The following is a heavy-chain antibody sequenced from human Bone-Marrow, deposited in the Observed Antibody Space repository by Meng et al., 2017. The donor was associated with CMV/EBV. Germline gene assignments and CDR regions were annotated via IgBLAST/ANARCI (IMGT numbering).Heavy chain of an antibody. CDR1: GFTFTSSA. J-gene: IGHJ6*02. Sequence: SVKVSCKASGFTFTSSAVQWVRQARGQRLEWIGWIVVGSGNTNYAQKFQERVTMTRDTSISTAYMELSRLRSDDTAVYYCATISKGYYYYGMDVWGQGTTVTVSS. D-gene: IGHD3-9*01. V-gene: IGHV1-58*01. CDR3: ATISKGYYYYGMDV. CDR2: IVVGSGNT.